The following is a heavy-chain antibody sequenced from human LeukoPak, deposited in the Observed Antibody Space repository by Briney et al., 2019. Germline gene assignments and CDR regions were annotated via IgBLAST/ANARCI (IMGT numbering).Heavy chain of an antibody. Sequence: AASVRVSCKASGYPFSTYDITWVRQAPGQGLEWMGWINPNGGGTIYAQKFQGRVTMTRDTSINTAYMELSRLRSDDTAVYYCARSLMGTMVRGVMPYWGQGTLVTVSS. CDR1: GYPFSTYD. D-gene: IGHD3-10*01. CDR2: INPNGGGT. J-gene: IGHJ4*02. V-gene: IGHV1-2*02. CDR3: ARSLMGTMVRGVMPY.